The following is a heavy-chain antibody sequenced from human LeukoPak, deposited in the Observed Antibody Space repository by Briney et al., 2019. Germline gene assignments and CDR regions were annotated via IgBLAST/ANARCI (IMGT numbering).Heavy chain of an antibody. CDR2: TYYSGST. J-gene: IGHJ5*02. Sequence: PSETLSLTCTVSGGSISSYYWSWIRQPPGKGLEWIGYTYYSGSTNYNPSLKSRGTISIDTSKNQFSLKLSSVTAADTAVYYCARDANTRGNSFDPWGQGTLVTVSS. D-gene: IGHD4-23*01. V-gene: IGHV4-59*01. CDR1: GGSISSYY. CDR3: ARDANTRGNSFDP.